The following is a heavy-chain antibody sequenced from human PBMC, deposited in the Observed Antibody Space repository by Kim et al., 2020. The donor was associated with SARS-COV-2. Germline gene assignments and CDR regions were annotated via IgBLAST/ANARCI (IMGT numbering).Heavy chain of an antibody. CDR1: GGSFSGYY. D-gene: IGHD3-10*01. Sequence: SETLSLTCAVYGGSFSGYYWSWIRQPPGKGLEWIGEINHSGSTNYNPSLKSRVTISVDTSKNQFSLKLSSVTAADTAVYYCARGSQTQLLWFGEFRANFDYWGQGTLVTVSS. CDR2: INHSGST. V-gene: IGHV4-34*01. J-gene: IGHJ4*02. CDR3: ARGSQTQLLWFGEFRANFDY.